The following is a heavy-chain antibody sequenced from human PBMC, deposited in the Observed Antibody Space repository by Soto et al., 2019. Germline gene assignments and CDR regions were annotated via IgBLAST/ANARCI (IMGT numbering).Heavy chain of an antibody. CDR3: ARGRFGEDYYFDY. V-gene: IGHV4-59*11. Sequence: PETLSLTCTVSGGSINNHYWSWIRQPPGKGLEWIGYIYYSGSTNYNPSLKSRVTISVDTSKNQFSLNLSSVTAADTVVYYCARGRFGEDYYFDYWGQGTLVTVSS. J-gene: IGHJ4*02. D-gene: IGHD3-10*01. CDR1: GGSINNHY. CDR2: IYYSGST.